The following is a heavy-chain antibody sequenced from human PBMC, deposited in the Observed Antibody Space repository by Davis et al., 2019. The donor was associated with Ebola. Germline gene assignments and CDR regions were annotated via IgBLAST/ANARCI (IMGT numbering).Heavy chain of an antibody. CDR1: GFTFSSYA. CDR2: ISGSGGST. D-gene: IGHD4-17*01. CDR3: AKRGYGDYVSY. Sequence: GEFLKISCAASGFTFSSYAMSWVRQAPGKGLEWVSAISGSGGSTYYADSVKGRFTISRDNSKNTLYLQMNSLRAEDTAVYYCAKRGYGDYVSYWGQGTLVTVSS. V-gene: IGHV3-23*01. J-gene: IGHJ4*02.